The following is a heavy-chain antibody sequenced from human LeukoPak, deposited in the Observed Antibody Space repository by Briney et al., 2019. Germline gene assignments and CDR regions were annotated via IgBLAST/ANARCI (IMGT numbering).Heavy chain of an antibody. CDR3: ARRGGRGSSYWFDP. J-gene: IGHJ5*02. D-gene: IGHD1-26*01. CDR1: GGSVSSAGYY. CDR2: VYYTGST. V-gene: IGHV4-61*08. Sequence: SETLSLICTVSGGSVSSAGYYWSWIRQPPGKGLEWIGYVYYTGSTHYHLSVKSRVTISVDTSKNQFSLRLNSVTAADTAVYYCARRGGRGSSYWFDPWGQGTLVTVSS.